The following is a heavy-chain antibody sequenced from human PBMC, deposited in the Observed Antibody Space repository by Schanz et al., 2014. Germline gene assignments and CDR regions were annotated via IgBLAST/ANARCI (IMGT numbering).Heavy chain of an antibody. J-gene: IGHJ3*01. CDR3: ARGREVVAKIFDV. Sequence: EVHLLESGGGLVQPGGSLRLSCAASGFTVSNSYIHWVRQAPGKGLEWVSTIYSSGSTYYADSVRGRFTISRDNAKNSLYLQMNSLRAEDTGVYYCARGREVVAKIFDVWGQGTMVTVSS. CDR2: IYSSGST. V-gene: IGHV3-53*01. CDR1: GFTVSNSY. D-gene: IGHD3-22*01.